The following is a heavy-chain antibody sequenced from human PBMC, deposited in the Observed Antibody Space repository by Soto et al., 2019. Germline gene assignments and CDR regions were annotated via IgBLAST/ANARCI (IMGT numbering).Heavy chain of an antibody. V-gene: IGHV3-23*01. Sequence: PGGSLRLSCAASGFIFTTYAMNWLRQAPGKGLEWVSGISASGGSTYYADSVKGRFTISRDNSENTVYLQMSTLRAEDTAVYYCASFATGSGSGFDYWGQGTLVTVSS. CDR3: ASFATGSGSGFDY. J-gene: IGHJ4*02. CDR1: GFIFTTYA. CDR2: ISASGGST. D-gene: IGHD2-15*01.